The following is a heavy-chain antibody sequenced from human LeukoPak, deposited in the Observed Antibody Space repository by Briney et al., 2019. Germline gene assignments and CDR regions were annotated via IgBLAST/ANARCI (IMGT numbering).Heavy chain of an antibody. CDR2: ISGSGGTT. CDR1: GFTFSSYA. V-gene: IGHV3-23*01. CDR3: AQSLGQVRPDY. D-gene: IGHD4/OR15-4a*01. J-gene: IGHJ4*02. Sequence: PGGSLRLSCAASGFTFSSYAMTWVRQAPGKGLEWVSAISGSGGTTFYADSVKGRFTISRDNSKNTLYLQMNSLRAEDTALYYCAQSLGQVRPDYWGQGTLVTVSS.